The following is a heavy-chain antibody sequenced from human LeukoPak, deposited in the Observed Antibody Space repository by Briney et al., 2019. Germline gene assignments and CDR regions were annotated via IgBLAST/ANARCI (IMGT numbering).Heavy chain of an antibody. CDR3: ASEMATTYDY. J-gene: IGHJ4*02. D-gene: IGHD5-24*01. Sequence: GGSLRPSCAASGFTFSSYGMHWVRQAPGKGLEWVAVISYDGSNKYYADSVKGRFTISRDNSKNTLYLQMNSLRAEDTAVYYCASEMATTYDYWGQGTLVTVSS. CDR1: GFTFSSYG. V-gene: IGHV3-30*03. CDR2: ISYDGSNK.